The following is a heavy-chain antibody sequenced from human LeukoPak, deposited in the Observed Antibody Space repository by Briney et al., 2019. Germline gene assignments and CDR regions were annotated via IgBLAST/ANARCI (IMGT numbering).Heavy chain of an antibody. CDR1: GFSLSTSGVG. D-gene: IGHD6-13*01. CDR2: IYWDDDK. J-gene: IGHJ4*02. Sequence: SGPTLVNXTQTLTLTCTFSGFSLSTSGVGVGWIRQPPGKALEWLALIYWDDDKRYSPSLKTRLTTTKDTSKNQVVLTMTNMDPVDTATYYCAHSRYTSSWYNPVGDYWGQGTLVTVSS. CDR3: AHSRYTSSWYNPVGDY. V-gene: IGHV2-5*02.